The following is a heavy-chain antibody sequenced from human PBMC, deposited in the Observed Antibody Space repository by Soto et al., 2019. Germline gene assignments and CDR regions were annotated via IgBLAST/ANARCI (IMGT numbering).Heavy chain of an antibody. V-gene: IGHV3-33*01. D-gene: IGHD4-17*01. CDR1: GFTFSSYG. CDR2: IWYDGSNK. J-gene: IGHJ4*02. CDR3: ARDLDDYGGNAGDY. Sequence: QVQLVESGGGVVQPGRSLRLSCAASGFTFSSYGMHWVRQAPGKGLEWVAVIWYDGSNKYYADSVKGRFTISRDNSKNTLYLQMNSLRAEDTVVYYCARDLDDYGGNAGDYWGQGTLVTVSS.